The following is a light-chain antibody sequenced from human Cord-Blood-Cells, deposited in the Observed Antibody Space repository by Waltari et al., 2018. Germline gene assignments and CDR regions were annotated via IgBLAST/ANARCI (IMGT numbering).Light chain of an antibody. CDR3: QQFNSYPCT. J-gene: IGKJ1*01. Sequence: QLNQPPSSLSASVGARIPIPSWASHGISMGLAWYQQKPGKAPKLLIYDASSLESGVPSRFSGSGSGTDFTLTISSLLPEDFASYNCQQFNSYPCTCGQGTKVGIK. CDR1: HGISMG. V-gene: IGKV1-13*02. CDR2: DAS.